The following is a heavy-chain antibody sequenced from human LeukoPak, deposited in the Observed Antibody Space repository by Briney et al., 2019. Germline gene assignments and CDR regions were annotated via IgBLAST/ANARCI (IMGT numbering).Heavy chain of an antibody. J-gene: IGHJ4*02. CDR3: AREGNYDFWSGYYYFDY. Sequence: SQTLSLTCAISGDSVSRNSAAWNWIRQSPSRGLEWLGRTYYRSKWYNDYAVSVKSRITINPDTSKNQFSLQLNSVTPEDTAVYYCAREGNYDFWSGYYYFDYWGQGTLATVSS. CDR1: GDSVSRNSAA. D-gene: IGHD3-3*01. V-gene: IGHV6-1*01. CDR2: TYYRSKWYN.